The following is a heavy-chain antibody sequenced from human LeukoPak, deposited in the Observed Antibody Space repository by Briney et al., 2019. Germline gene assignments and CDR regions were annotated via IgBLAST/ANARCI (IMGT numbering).Heavy chain of an antibody. V-gene: IGHV1-18*01. J-gene: IGHJ6*03. Sequence: ASVKVSCKASGYTFTSYGISWVRQAPGQGLEWMGWISAYNGNTNYAQKLQGRVTMTTDTSTSTAYMELRSLRSDDTAVYYCARDAASPDYYYYMDVWGKGTTVTVSS. CDR1: GYTFTSYG. D-gene: IGHD6-25*01. CDR3: ARDAASPDYYYYMDV. CDR2: ISAYNGNT.